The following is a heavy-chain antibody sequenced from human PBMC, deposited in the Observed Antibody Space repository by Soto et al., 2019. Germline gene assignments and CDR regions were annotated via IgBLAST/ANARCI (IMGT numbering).Heavy chain of an antibody. CDR1: GFTFVQYW. CDR2: IKPDGKTK. Sequence: EVQLVESGGGLVQPGGSLRLSCAASGFTFVQYWMTWVRQAPGKGLEWVANIKPDGKTKYNVDSVKGRFTISRDKAKNSLFLQMDSLRAEDTAVYYCARDLDIEVVGAGYYDAFDVWGQGTMVTVSS. J-gene: IGHJ3*01. V-gene: IGHV3-7*01. D-gene: IGHD3-9*01. CDR3: ARDLDIEVVGAGYYDAFDV.